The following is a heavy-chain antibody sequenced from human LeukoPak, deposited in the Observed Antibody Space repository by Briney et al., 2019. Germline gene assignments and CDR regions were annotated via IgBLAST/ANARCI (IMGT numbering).Heavy chain of an antibody. J-gene: IGHJ4*02. CDR1: GFTFSSYA. CDR3: ARVPTGGYYFDY. D-gene: IGHD1-1*01. V-gene: IGHV3-66*01. Sequence: GGSLRLSCAASGFTFSSYAMSWVRQAPGKGLEWVSVIYSGGSTYYADSVKGRFTISRDNSKNTLYLQINSLRAEDTAVYYCARVPTGGYYFDYWGQGTLVTVSS. CDR2: IYSGGST.